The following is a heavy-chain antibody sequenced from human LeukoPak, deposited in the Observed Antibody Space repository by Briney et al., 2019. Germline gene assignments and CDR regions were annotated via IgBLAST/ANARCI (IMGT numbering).Heavy chain of an antibody. CDR2: IKQDGSEK. CDR1: GFTLSDYW. V-gene: IGHV3-7*04. Sequence: GGSLRLSCAASGFTLSDYWMTWVRQAPGKGLEWVANIKQDGSEKEYVDSVKGRFTISRDNAKNSLYLQMNSLRAEDTAVYYCARGQGWFDALGQGTLVTVSS. CDR3: ARGQGWFDA. J-gene: IGHJ5*02.